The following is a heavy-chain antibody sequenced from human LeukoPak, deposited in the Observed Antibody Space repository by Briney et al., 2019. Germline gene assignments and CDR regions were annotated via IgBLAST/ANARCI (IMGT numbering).Heavy chain of an antibody. V-gene: IGHV3-23*01. J-gene: IGHJ3*02. Sequence: GGSLRLSCSASGFTFRTFPMGWVRQAPGKGLEWVSAISAGGDITFYSDSVRGRFTISRDNSKETLYLQMNSLRAEDSAVYYCTRWDWGAADAFHIWGQGTMVTVSS. CDR3: TRWDWGAADAFHI. D-gene: IGHD7-27*01. CDR1: GFTFRTFP. CDR2: ISAGGDIT.